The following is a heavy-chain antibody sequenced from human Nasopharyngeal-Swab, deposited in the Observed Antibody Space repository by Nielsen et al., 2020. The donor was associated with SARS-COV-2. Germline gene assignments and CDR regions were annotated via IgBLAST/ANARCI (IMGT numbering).Heavy chain of an antibody. Sequence: ASVKVSCKASGYTFTSYAMHWVRQAPGQRLEWMGWINAGNGNTKYSQKFQGRVTITRDTSASTAYMELSSVTAADTAVYYCAWGGSGSYSYFDYWGQGTLVTVSS. D-gene: IGHD3-10*01. CDR2: INAGNGNT. CDR1: GYTFTSYA. CDR3: AWGGSGSYSYFDY. J-gene: IGHJ4*02. V-gene: IGHV1-3*01.